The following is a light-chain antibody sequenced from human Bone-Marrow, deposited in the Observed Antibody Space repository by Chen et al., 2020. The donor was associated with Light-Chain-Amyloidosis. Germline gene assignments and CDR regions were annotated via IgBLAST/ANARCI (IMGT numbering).Light chain of an antibody. CDR1: QSLLDSNGYNY. Sequence: DIVMTQSTLSLPVTPGEPASISRRSSQSLLDSNGYNYLDWYLQKPGESPQLLIYLGSNRASGVPERFSGSGSGTDFTLKISRVEAEDVGVYYCMQPLQTPRTFGHGTKVEIK. V-gene: IGKV2-28*01. CDR3: MQPLQTPRT. J-gene: IGKJ1*01. CDR2: LGS.